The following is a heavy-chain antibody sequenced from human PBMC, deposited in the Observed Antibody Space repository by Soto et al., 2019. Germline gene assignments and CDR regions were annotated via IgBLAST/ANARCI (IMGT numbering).Heavy chain of an antibody. CDR2: IYYSGNT. D-gene: IGHD1-26*01. J-gene: IGHJ4*02. Sequence: QVQLQESGPGLVKPSETLSLTCTVSGGSISNYYWSWIRQPPGKGLEWIGYIYYSGNTNYNPSLKSRVTILVDTSKNQFSLNLKSVTAADTAVYYCGRGGRSLEYWGQGILVSVST. V-gene: IGHV4-59*01. CDR1: GGSISNYY. CDR3: GRGGRSLEY.